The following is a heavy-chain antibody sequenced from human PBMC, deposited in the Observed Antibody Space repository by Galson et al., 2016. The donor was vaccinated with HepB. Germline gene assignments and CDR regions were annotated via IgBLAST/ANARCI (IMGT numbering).Heavy chain of an antibody. V-gene: IGHV1-3*01. CDR3: ARVAGYWGGSVCFTGLGV. J-gene: IGHJ6*04. CDR1: GYTFFNYG. Sequence: SVKVSCKASGYTFFNYGMHWVRQAPRQRPEWMAWINGGDDNAKYSERFQGRLTVTSDTHAGTAYRELSRLTSEDTAVCYCARVAGYWGGSVCFTGLGVWGTWTTVIVSS. D-gene: IGHD5/OR15-5a*01. CDR2: INGGDDNA.